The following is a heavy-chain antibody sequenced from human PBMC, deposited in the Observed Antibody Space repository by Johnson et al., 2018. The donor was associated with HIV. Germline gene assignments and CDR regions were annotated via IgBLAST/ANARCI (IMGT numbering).Heavy chain of an antibody. CDR1: GFTVSSNY. CDR2: IYRGGST. J-gene: IGHJ3*02. Sequence: VQLVESGGGLVQPGGSLRLSCAASGFTVSSNYMSWVRQAPGKGREWVSVIYRGGSTYYATPVTGRFTISRANSKNTLYLQMNSLRAEDTAVYYCARDPAGHRDDAFDIWGQGTMVTVSS. V-gene: IGHV3-66*02. CDR3: ARDPAGHRDDAFDI.